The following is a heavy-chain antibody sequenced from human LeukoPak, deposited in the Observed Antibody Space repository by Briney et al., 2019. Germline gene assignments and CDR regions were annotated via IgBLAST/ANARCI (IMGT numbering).Heavy chain of an antibody. V-gene: IGHV1-69*02. CDR1: GGTFTSYT. CDR3: ALLWFGGNWFDP. CDR2: IIPMVGVS. D-gene: IGHD3-10*01. Sequence: ASVKVSSKAPGGTFTSYTITWGRQPPEQGLEWMGRIIPMVGVSKTPENFQGRDTITADKSTNTAYMEMSSLRSEDTAIYYCALLWFGGNWFDPWGQGTLVTVSS. J-gene: IGHJ5*02.